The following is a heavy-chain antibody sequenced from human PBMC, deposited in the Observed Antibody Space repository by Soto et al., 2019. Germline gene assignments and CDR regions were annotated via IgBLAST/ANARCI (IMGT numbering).Heavy chain of an antibody. D-gene: IGHD6-19*01. Sequence: GSVQVSCKVSGYTLTELSMHWVRQAPGKGLEWMGGFDPEDGETIYAQKFQGRVTMTEDTSTDTAYMELSSLRSEDTAVYYCATDGAGTWRPPSFDYWGQGTLLTVSS. J-gene: IGHJ4*02. CDR1: GYTLTELS. CDR3: ATDGAGTWRPPSFDY. CDR2: FDPEDGET. V-gene: IGHV1-24*01.